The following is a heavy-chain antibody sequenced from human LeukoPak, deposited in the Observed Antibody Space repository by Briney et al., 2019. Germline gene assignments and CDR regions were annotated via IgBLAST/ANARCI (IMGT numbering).Heavy chain of an antibody. CDR2: IWYDGNNR. V-gene: IGHV3-33*01. Sequence: SGGSLRLSCAASGFIFSTYGMHWVRQAPGKGLEWVAVIWYDGNNRNYADSVKGRFTISRDNSKNTLYLQMESLRAEDTAVYYCARDKRMVDYWGQGTLVTVSS. D-gene: IGHD3-10*01. CDR1: GFIFSTYG. CDR3: ARDKRMVDY. J-gene: IGHJ4*02.